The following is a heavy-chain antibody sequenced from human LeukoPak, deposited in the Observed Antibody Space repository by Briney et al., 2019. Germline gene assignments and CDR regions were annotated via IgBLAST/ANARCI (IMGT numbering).Heavy chain of an antibody. D-gene: IGHD3-10*01. CDR1: GYTFTTYG. CDR2: ISAYNGNT. J-gene: IGHJ4*02. CDR3: ARDAVWFGELRVYDY. Sequence: ASVKVSCKASGYTFTTYGISWVRQAPGQGLEWMGWISAYNGNTNYAQKLQGRVTMTTDTSTGTAYMELRSLKSDDTAVYYCARDAVWFGELRVYDYWGQGTLVTVSS. V-gene: IGHV1-18*01.